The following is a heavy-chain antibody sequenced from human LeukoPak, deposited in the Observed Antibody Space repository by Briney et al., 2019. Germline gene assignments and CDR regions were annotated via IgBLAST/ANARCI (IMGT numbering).Heavy chain of an antibody. V-gene: IGHV3-23*01. Sequence: GGSLILSCAASGFTFSTYAMSWVRQAPGKGLEWVSAVRGSGTDTYYADSVKGRFTISRDNSKNTLYLQMNSLRAEDTAIYYCAKTSRANSAYDSPFDYWGQGTLVTVSS. CDR2: VRGSGTDT. D-gene: IGHD5-12*01. CDR3: AKTSRANSAYDSPFDY. CDR1: GFTFSTYA. J-gene: IGHJ4*02.